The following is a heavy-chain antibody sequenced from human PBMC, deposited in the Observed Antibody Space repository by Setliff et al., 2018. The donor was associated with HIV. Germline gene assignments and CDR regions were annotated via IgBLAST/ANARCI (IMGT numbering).Heavy chain of an antibody. V-gene: IGHV3-23*01. J-gene: IGHJ5*02. D-gene: IGHD6-19*01. Sequence: GGSLRLSCAASGFTFSNAWMNWVRQAPGKGLEWVSTISGRGTNTYYADSVKGRFTISRDNSKYTLYLQMNSLRVEDTAVYYCAKYKGSSGWSAWGQGTLVTVSS. CDR3: AKYKGSSGWSA. CDR2: ISGRGTNT. CDR1: GFTFSNAW.